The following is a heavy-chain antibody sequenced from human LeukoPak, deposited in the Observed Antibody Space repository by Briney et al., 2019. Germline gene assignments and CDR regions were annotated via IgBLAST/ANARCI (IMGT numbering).Heavy chain of an antibody. J-gene: IGHJ4*02. CDR1: GYTLTGYY. Sequence: ASVKVSCKASGYTLTGYYMQWVRQAPGQGLEWMGWINPNTGDTNYAQKFQGRVTVTRDTSISTAYMELSRLRSDDTAVYYCASGTTDIVVVPATLRNYYFDYWGQGTLVTVSS. CDR3: ASGTTDIVVVPATLRNYYFDY. D-gene: IGHD2-2*01. CDR2: INPNTGDT. V-gene: IGHV1-2*02.